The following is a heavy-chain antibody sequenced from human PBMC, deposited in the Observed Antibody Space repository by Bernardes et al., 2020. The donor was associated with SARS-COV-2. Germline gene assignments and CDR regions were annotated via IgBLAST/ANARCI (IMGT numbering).Heavy chain of an antibody. CDR2: ISYDGSNK. Sequence: GGSLRLSCAASGFTFSSYGMHWVRQAPGKGLERVAVISYDGSNKYYADSVKGRFTISRDNSKNTLYLQMNSLRAEDTAVYYCAKLVQALGYYDFWSGPNYYYGMDVWGQGTTVTVSS. V-gene: IGHV3-30*18. CDR3: AKLVQALGYYDFWSGPNYYYGMDV. J-gene: IGHJ6*02. D-gene: IGHD3-3*01. CDR1: GFTFSSYG.